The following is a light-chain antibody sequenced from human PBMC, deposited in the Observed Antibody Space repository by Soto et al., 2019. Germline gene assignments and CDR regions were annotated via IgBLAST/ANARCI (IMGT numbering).Light chain of an antibody. CDR2: GAS. J-gene: IGKJ1*01. V-gene: IGKV3-20*01. CDR1: QSVSGSN. Sequence: EIVLTQSPGTLSLSPGERATLSCGASQSVSGSNVAWYQQKPGKAPRRLIYGASNRATGIPDRFSGSGSGTDFTLTISRLEPEDFAVFYCQQYGNSPWTFGQGTKVEIK. CDR3: QQYGNSPWT.